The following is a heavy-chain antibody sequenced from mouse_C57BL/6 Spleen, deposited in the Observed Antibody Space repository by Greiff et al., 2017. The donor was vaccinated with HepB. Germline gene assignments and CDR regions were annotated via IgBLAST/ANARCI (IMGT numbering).Heavy chain of an antibody. D-gene: IGHD1-1*01. CDR1: GYTFTSYW. CDR2: IDPSDSET. J-gene: IGHJ1*03. V-gene: IGHV1-52*01. CDR3: AGTTVAWYFDV. Sequence: QVQLKQSGAELVRPGSSVKLSCKASGYTFTSYWMHWVKQRPIQGLEWIGNIDPSDSETHYNQKFKDKATLTVDKSSSTAYMQRSSLTSEDSAVYYCAGTTVAWYFDVWGTGTTVTVSS.